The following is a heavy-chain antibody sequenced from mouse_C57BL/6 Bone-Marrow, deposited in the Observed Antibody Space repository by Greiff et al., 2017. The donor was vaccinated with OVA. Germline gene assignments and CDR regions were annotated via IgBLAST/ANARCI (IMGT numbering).Heavy chain of an antibody. CDR3: ARHDYEGFAY. V-gene: IGHV5-15*01. CDR1: GFTFSDYG. D-gene: IGHD2-4*01. J-gene: IGHJ3*01. CDR2: ISNLAYSI. Sequence: EVMLVESGGGLVQPGGSLKLSCAASGFTFSDYGMAWVRQAPRKGPEWVAFISNLAYSIYYADTVTGRFTISRENAKNTLYLEMSSLRSEDTAMYYCARHDYEGFAYWGQGTLVTVSA.